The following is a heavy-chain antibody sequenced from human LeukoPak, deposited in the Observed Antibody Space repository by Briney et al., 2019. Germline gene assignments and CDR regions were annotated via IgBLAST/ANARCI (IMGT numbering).Heavy chain of an antibody. CDR1: GGSITSGVYY. Sequence: SETLFLTCTVSGGSITSGVYYWSWIRQPAGKGLEWIGRISTSTSGSTNYNPSLKSRVTISVDTSRNQFSLKLASVTAADTAVYYCARVPANWAYYFDYWGQGILVTVSS. CDR3: ARVPANWAYYFDY. D-gene: IGHD7-27*01. J-gene: IGHJ4*02. V-gene: IGHV4-61*02. CDR2: ISTSTSGST.